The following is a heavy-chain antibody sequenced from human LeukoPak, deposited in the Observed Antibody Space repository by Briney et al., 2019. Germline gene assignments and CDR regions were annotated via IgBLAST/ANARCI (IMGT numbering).Heavy chain of an antibody. CDR1: GYTFIDYY. CDR2: INPNSGAT. J-gene: IGHJ4*02. D-gene: IGHD2-2*01. Sequence: GASVKVSCKSSGYTFIDYYIHWVRQAPGQGLEWMGWINPNSGATKYAQKFQGRVSMTRDTSINTAYMDLTNLSSDDTAIFYCARVKKLMPEFEFWGQGTLVTVSS. V-gene: IGHV1-2*02. CDR3: ARVKKLMPEFEF.